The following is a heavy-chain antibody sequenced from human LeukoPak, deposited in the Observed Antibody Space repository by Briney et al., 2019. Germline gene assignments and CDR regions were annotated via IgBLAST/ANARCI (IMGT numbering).Heavy chain of an antibody. CDR2: ISSSSSPI. V-gene: IGHV3-21*01. CDR1: GFTFSSYS. Sequence: PGGSLRLSCAASGFTFSSYSMNWVRQAPGKGLEWVSSISSSSSPIYYADSAKGRFTISRDNAKNSLYLQMNSLRAEDTAVYYCARASGDIVETATMGSYWGQGTLVTVSS. J-gene: IGHJ4*02. CDR3: ARASGDIVETATMGSY. D-gene: IGHD5-18*01.